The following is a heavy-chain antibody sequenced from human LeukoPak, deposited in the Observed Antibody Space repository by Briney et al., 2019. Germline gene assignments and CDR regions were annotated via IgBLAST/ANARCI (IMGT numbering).Heavy chain of an antibody. V-gene: IGHV3-30-3*01. D-gene: IGHD6-19*01. CDR1: GFTFSSYA. CDR2: ISYDGSNK. J-gene: IGHJ6*02. Sequence: EGSLRLSCAASGFTFSSYAMHWVRQAPGKGLEWVAVISYDGSNKYYADSVKGRFTISRDNSKNTLYLQMNSLRAEDTAVYYCARAWSSGWSDYYYYGMDVWGQGTTVTVSS. CDR3: ARAWSSGWSDYYYYGMDV.